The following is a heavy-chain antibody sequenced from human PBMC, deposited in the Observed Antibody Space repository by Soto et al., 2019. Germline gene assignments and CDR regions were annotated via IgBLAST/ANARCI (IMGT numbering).Heavy chain of an antibody. J-gene: IGHJ6*02. CDR2: ISPYNGRT. CDR1: GYSFTSYG. CDR3: GRCRTDSYAMDV. Sequence: ASVKVSCKASGYSFTSYGIAWVRQVPGQGPEWMGWISPYNGRTNYAQIVKGRVVMTTEISTNTVYLELRSLRSDDTAMYYCGRCRTDSYAMDVSGQGTTVTVSS. D-gene: IGHD2-8*02. V-gene: IGHV1-18*01.